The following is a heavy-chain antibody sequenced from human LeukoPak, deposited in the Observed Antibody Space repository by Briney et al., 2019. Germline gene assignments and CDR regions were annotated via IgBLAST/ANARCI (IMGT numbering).Heavy chain of an antibody. CDR2: ISGSGGST. J-gene: IGHJ4*02. CDR3: AKGANGYSYGYRDY. Sequence: GGSLRLSCAASGFTFSNYAMSWVRQAPGKGLEWVSTISGSGGSTYYADSVKGRFTISRDNSKNTLYLQMNSLRGEDTAVYYCAKGANGYSYGYRDYWGQGTLVTVSS. D-gene: IGHD5-18*01. CDR1: GFTFSNYA. V-gene: IGHV3-23*01.